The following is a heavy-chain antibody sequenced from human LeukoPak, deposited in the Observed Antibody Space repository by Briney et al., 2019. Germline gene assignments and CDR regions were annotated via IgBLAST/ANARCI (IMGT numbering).Heavy chain of an antibody. V-gene: IGHV4-59*01. Sequence: SETLSLTCTVSGGSISNYYWSWIRQPPGKGLEWIGYIYHSGSTKYNPSLKSRITISVDTSKNQFSLEVSSVTAADTAVYYCARGGYSGLDYSIWGQGTLVTVSS. J-gene: IGHJ4*02. D-gene: IGHD5-12*01. CDR1: GGSISNYY. CDR3: ARGGYSGLDYSI. CDR2: IYHSGST.